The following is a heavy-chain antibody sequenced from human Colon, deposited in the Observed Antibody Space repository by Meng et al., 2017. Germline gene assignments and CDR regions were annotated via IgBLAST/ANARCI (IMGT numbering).Heavy chain of an antibody. D-gene: IGHD3-16*01. CDR2: INHSGST. Sequence: SETLSLTCAVYGGSFSGYYWSWIRQPPGKGLEWIGEINHSGSTNYNPSLKSRVTISVDTSKNQFSLKLSSVTAADTAVHYCAQGWGVFDYWGQGTLVTVSS. CDR1: GGSFSGYY. CDR3: AQGWGVFDY. V-gene: IGHV4-34*01. J-gene: IGHJ4*02.